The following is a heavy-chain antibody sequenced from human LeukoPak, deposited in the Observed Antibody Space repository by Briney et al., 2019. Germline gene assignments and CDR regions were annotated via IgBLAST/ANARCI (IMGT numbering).Heavy chain of an antibody. CDR2: FDPEDGET. CDR3: ATERRAFWSGYSSRYPRWSDS. J-gene: IGHJ5*01. D-gene: IGHD3-3*01. V-gene: IGHV1-24*01. CDR1: GYTLTELS. Sequence: ASVKVSCKVSGYTLTELSMHWVRQAPGKGLEWMGGFDPEDGETIYAQKFQGRVTMTEDTSTDTAYMELSSLRSEDTAVYYCATERRAFWSGYSSRYPRWSDSWGQGTLVTVSS.